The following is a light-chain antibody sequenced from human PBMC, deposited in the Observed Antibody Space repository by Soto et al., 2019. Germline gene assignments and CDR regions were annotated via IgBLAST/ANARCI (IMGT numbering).Light chain of an antibody. CDR1: QTISSW. J-gene: IGKJ1*01. CDR3: QQYGSSPRT. CDR2: KAS. Sequence: DIQITQSPSTLSGSVGDRVTITCRASQTISSWLAWYQQKPGKAPKLLIYKASTLKSGVPSRFRGSGSGTEFTLPISRLQPDDFEVYYCQQYGSSPRTFGQGTKVDIK. V-gene: IGKV1-5*03.